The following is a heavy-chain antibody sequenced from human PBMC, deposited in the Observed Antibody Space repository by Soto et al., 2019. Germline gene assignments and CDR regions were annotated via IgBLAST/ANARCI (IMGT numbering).Heavy chain of an antibody. J-gene: IGHJ6*02. CDR2: ISAYNGNT. CDR3: ARPLGSWYSSGWSKGYYYYYGMDV. D-gene: IGHD6-19*01. Sequence: QVQLVQSGAEVKKPGASVKVSCKASGYTFTSYGISWVRQAPGQGLEWMGWISAYNGNTNYAQKLQGRVTMTTDTSTSTAYMELRSLRSDDTAVYYCARPLGSWYSSGWSKGYYYYYGMDVWGQGTTVTVSS. CDR1: GYTFTSYG. V-gene: IGHV1-18*01.